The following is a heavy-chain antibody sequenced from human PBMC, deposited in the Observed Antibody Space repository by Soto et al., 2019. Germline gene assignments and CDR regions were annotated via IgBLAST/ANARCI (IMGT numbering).Heavy chain of an antibody. CDR2: IYWDDDK. CDR1: GFSLSTSGVG. D-gene: IGHD3-10*01. V-gene: IGHV2-5*02. CDR3: AHHPYYGLGTYSFDF. J-gene: IGHJ4*02. Sequence: QITLKESGPTLVKPTQTLTLTCTFSGFSLSTSGVGVGWIRQPPGKALEWLAVIYWDDDKRARASLKSRLTLIKDTSKNQVVLTMTNMDPEDTATYYCAHHPYYGLGTYSFDFWGQGILVTVSS.